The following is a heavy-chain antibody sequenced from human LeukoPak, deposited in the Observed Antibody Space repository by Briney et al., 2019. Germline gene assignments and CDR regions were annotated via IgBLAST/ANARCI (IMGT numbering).Heavy chain of an antibody. Sequence: ASVKVSCKASGYTFTKYGISWVRQAPGQGLEWMGWISGYNGNTKNAQKLQGRVTMTTDTSTNTAYMELRNLRSDDTAVYYCARMAYDILTGYFQPSWFDPWGQGTLVTVAS. V-gene: IGHV1-18*01. CDR3: ARMAYDILTGYFQPSWFDP. D-gene: IGHD3-9*01. CDR2: ISGYNGNT. CDR1: GYTFTKYG. J-gene: IGHJ5*02.